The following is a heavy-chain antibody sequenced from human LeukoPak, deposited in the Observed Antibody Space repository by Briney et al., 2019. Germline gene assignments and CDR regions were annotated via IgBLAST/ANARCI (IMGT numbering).Heavy chain of an antibody. D-gene: IGHD5-18*01. CDR3: AKSNAAQRGYTYGYADFDY. CDR1: GFTFSNYA. J-gene: IGHJ4*02. Sequence: GGSLRLSCAASGFTFSNYAMTWVRQAPGKGLECVSSISGGGDTYYADSVKGRFTFSRDTSKNTLYLQMNSLRAEVTAVYYCAKSNAAQRGYTYGYADFDYWGQGTLVTVSS. CDR2: ISGGGDT. V-gene: IGHV3-23*01.